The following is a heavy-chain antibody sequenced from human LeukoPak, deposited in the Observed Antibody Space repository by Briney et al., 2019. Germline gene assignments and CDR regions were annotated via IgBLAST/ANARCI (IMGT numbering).Heavy chain of an antibody. CDR2: IYYSGST. CDR1: GGSISSSSYY. Sequence: PSETLSLTCTVSGGSISSSSYYWGWIRQPPGKGLEWIGYIYYSGSTNYSPSLKSRVTISLDTSKNQFSLKLSSVTAADTAVYYCARENRGIAAALSPWFDPWGQGTLVTVSS. V-gene: IGHV4-61*01. CDR3: ARENRGIAAALSPWFDP. J-gene: IGHJ5*02. D-gene: IGHD6-13*01.